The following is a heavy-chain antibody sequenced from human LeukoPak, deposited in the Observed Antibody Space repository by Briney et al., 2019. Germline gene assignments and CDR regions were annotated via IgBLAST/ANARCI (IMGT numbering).Heavy chain of an antibody. CDR1: GFTFSSYS. V-gene: IGHV3-21*01. Sequence: GGSLRLSCAASGFTFSSYSMNWVRQAPGKGLEWVSLISSSRSYIYYADSVKGRFTISRDNAKNSLYLQMNSLTAEDTAVYYCARLSSGDAFDIWGQGTMVTVSS. J-gene: IGHJ3*02. CDR3: ARLSSGDAFDI. CDR2: ISSSRSYI. D-gene: IGHD3-22*01.